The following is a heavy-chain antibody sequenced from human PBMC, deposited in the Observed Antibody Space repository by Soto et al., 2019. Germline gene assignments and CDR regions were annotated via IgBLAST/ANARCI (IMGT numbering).Heavy chain of an antibody. CDR3: TRTNYDFWSGYWPT. CDR2: IRSKANSYAT. V-gene: IGHV3-73*01. D-gene: IGHD3-3*01. CDR1: GFTFSGSA. Sequence: GSLRLSCAASGFTFSGSAMHWVRQASGKGLEWVGRIRSKANSYATAYAASVKGRFTISRDDSKNTAYLQMNSLKTEDTAVYYCTRTNYDFWSGYWPTCGQRTLITVSS. J-gene: IGHJ5*02.